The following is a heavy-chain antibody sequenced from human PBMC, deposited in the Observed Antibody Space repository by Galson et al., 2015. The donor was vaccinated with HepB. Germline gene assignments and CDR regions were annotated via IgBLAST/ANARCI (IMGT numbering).Heavy chain of an antibody. V-gene: IGHV3-48*02. Sequence: SLRLSCAASGLTFSSYSMNWVRQAPGKGLEWVSYISSSSSTIYYADSVKGRFTISRDNAKNSLYLQMNSLRDEDTAVYYCARVSDTAMEPVDYWGQGTLVTVSS. D-gene: IGHD5-18*01. CDR3: ARVSDTAMEPVDY. CDR1: GLTFSSYS. CDR2: ISSSSSTI. J-gene: IGHJ4*02.